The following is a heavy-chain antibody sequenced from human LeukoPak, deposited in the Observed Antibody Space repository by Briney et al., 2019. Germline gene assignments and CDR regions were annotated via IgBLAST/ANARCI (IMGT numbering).Heavy chain of an antibody. CDR2: IYYSGST. CDR1: GGSISSSSYY. CDR3: ASLSAAEDY. Sequence: SETLSLTCTVSGGSISSSSYYWGWIRQPPGKGLEWTGSIYYSGSTYYNPSLKSRVTISVDTSKNQFSLKLSSVTAADTAVYYCASLSAAEDYWGQGTLVTVSS. V-gene: IGHV4-39*01. D-gene: IGHD6-25*01. J-gene: IGHJ4*02.